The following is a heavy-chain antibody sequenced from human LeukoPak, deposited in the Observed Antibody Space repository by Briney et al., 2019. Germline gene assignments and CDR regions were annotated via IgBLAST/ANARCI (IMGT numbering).Heavy chain of an antibody. V-gene: IGHV4-34*01. CDR1: GFTFSDYY. CDR3: AREDIVVVPAASALGNWFDP. D-gene: IGHD2-2*01. CDR2: INHSGST. Sequence: GSLRLSCAASGFTFSDYYMSWIRQAPGKGLEWIGEINHSGSTNYNPSLKSRVTISVDTSKNQFSLKLSSVTAADTAVYYCAREDIVVVPAASALGNWFDPWGQGTLVTVSS. J-gene: IGHJ5*02.